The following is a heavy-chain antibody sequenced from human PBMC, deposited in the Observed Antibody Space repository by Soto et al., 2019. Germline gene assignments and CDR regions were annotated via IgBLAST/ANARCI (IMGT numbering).Heavy chain of an antibody. D-gene: IGHD1-26*01. CDR2: TWHDGSNK. V-gene: IGHV3-33*01. CDR1: GFTLRSSA. J-gene: IGHJ5*02. Sequence: GGSLRLSCISSGFTLRSSAIHWVRQAPGKGLEAVAFTWHDGSNKYYADSAKGRFSASRDSSNDVLYLQMDNLRDADTAIYYCARDISGSIDLWGQGTLVTVSS. CDR3: ARDISGSIDL.